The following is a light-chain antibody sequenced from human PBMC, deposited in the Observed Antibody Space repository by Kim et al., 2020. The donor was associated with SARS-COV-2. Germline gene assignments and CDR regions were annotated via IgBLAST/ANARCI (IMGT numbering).Light chain of an antibody. J-gene: IGKJ1*01. V-gene: IGKV1-39*01. CDR3: QQSYTTPPT. CDR1: QRIDSY. CDR2: AAS. Sequence: ASVEDRVTIRRRGSQRIDSYLKWYQHKPGQAPNLLIHAASSLQSGVPSRFSGSVPGTDFTLTISSLQPEDFATYYCQQSYTTPPTFGQGTKVDIK.